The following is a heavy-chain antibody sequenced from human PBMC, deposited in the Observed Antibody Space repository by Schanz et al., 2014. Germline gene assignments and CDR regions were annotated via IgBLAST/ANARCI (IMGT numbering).Heavy chain of an antibody. CDR1: GFTFRSYA. CDR3: AKDTRSGYYETPFEY. V-gene: IGHV3-23*04. D-gene: IGHD5-12*01. CDR2: ISGDGTYP. J-gene: IGHJ4*02. Sequence: EVQLVESGGGLVQPGGSLRFSCAASGFTFRSYAMSWVRQAPGKGLEWVAAISGDGTYPHYADPVKGRSTVSRDNSKNTVFLQMNSLRAEDTAIYYCAKDTRSGYYETPFEYWGQGTLVTVSS.